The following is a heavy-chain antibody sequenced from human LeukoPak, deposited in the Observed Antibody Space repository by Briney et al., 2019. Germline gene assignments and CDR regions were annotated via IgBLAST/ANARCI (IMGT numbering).Heavy chain of an antibody. D-gene: IGHD2-15*01. CDR3: AREPRDSFHFDY. CDR1: GYTFTNYY. J-gene: IGHJ4*02. CDR2: INPSAGNT. V-gene: IGHV1-46*01. Sequence: ASVKVSCKAFGYTFTNYYMHWVRQAPGQGLEWMGIINPSAGNTGFTQKFQGRVTMTRDASTSTVYMELSSLTSEDTAVYYCAREPRDSFHFDYWGQGTLVTVSS.